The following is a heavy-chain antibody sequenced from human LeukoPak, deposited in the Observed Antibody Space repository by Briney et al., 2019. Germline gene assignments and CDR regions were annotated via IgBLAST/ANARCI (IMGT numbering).Heavy chain of an antibody. V-gene: IGHV3-66*01. CDR3: ARGRPRPYSSSWTGGYFDY. Sequence: PGGSLRLSCAASGFTVSSNYMSWVRQAPGKGLEWVSVIYSGGSTYYADSVKGRFTISRDNSKNTLYLQMNSLRAEDTAVYYCARGRPRPYSSSWTGGYFDYWGQGTLVTVSS. CDR2: IYSGGST. J-gene: IGHJ4*02. CDR1: GFTVSSNY. D-gene: IGHD6-13*01.